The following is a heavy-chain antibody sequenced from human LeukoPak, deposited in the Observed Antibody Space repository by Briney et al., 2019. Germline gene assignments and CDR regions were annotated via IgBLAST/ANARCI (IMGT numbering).Heavy chain of an antibody. V-gene: IGHV1-18*01. D-gene: IGHD5-12*01. CDR1: GYTFTSYG. J-gene: IGHJ6*03. Sequence: VASVKVSCKASGYTFTSYGISWVRQAPGQGLEWMGWISAYNGNTNYAQKLQGRVTMTTDTSTSTAYMELRSLRSDDTAVYYCARDSHYVGWLRLYYYYYMDVWGKGTTVTVSS. CDR2: ISAYNGNT. CDR3: ARDSHYVGWLRLYYYYYMDV.